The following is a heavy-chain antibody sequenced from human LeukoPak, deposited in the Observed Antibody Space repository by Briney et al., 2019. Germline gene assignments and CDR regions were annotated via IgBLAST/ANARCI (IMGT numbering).Heavy chain of an antibody. V-gene: IGHV4-61*09. J-gene: IGHJ4*02. CDR3: ARGVSVLTYFDY. CDR1: NGSIISGPDY. Sequence: SKTLSLTCSVSNGSIISGPDYWSWIRQPAGKGLEWIGHISGTANYNPSLKSRLTISADTSKNQFSLKLTSVTAADTAVYSCARGVSVLTYFDYWGQGILVTVSA. D-gene: IGHD2-8*01. CDR2: ISGTA.